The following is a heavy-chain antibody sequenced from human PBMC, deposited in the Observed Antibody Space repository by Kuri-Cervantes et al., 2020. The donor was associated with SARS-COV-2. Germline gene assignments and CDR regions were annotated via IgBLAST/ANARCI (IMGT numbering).Heavy chain of an antibody. CDR2: ISSSSSYI. CDR3: ARGLKTIFGVVIANFDY. Sequence: GGSLRLSCAASGFTFSDYYMNWVRQAPGKGLEWVSSISSSSSYIYYADSVKGRFTISRDNAKNSLYLQMNSLRAEDTAVYYCARGLKTIFGVVIANFDYWGQGTLVTVSS. D-gene: IGHD3-3*01. J-gene: IGHJ4*02. CDR1: GFTFSDYY. V-gene: IGHV3-21*01.